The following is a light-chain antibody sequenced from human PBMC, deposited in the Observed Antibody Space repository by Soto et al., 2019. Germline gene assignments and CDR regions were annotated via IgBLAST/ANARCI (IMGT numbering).Light chain of an antibody. Sequence: EIVLTQSPGTLSLSTGEGATLSCRAGQSVSSSQLAWFQQKPGQAPRLLVYGASSRATGIPDRFSGSVSGTDFTLAISRLEPEDFAVYYCQHYGGAPLTFGQGTRLEIK. J-gene: IGKJ5*01. V-gene: IGKV3-20*01. CDR3: QHYGGAPLT. CDR1: QSVSSSQ. CDR2: GAS.